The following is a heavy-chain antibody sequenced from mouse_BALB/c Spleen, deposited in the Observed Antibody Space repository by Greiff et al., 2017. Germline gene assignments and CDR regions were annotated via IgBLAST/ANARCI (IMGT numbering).Heavy chain of an antibody. CDR1: GFTFSSFG. Sequence: DVKLVESGGGLVQPGGSRKLSCAASGFTFSSFGMHWVRQAPEKGLEWVAYISSGSSTIYYADTVKGRFTISRDNPKNTLFLQMTSLRSEDTAMYYCARRATVAFDYWGQGTTLTVSS. V-gene: IGHV5-17*02. D-gene: IGHD1-1*01. CDR2: ISSGSSTI. J-gene: IGHJ2*01. CDR3: ARRATVAFDY.